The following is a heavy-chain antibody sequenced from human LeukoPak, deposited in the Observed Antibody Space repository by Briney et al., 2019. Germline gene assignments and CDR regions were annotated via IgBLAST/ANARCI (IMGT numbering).Heavy chain of an antibody. D-gene: IGHD4-23*01. CDR3: ARQAARWGNFNWFDP. J-gene: IGHJ5*02. Sequence: PSETLSLTCTVSGGSISSSIYYWGWIRQPPGKGLEWIGSIYYSGSTYYNPSLKSRVTISVDTSKNQFSLKLSSVTAADTAVYYCARQAARWGNFNWFDPWGQGTLVTVSS. CDR2: IYYSGST. CDR1: GGSISSSIYY. V-gene: IGHV4-39*01.